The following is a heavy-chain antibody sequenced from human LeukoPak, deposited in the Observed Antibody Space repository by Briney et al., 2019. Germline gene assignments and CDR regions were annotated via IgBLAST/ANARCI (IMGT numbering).Heavy chain of an antibody. Sequence: PGGSLRLSCAASGFTVSSNYMSWVRQAPGKGLEWVSTISGSGGRTYYADSVKGRFTISRDNSKNTLYLQMRSLRAEDTAVYYCAKEGSEMATTHGWLDPWGQGTLVTVSS. CDR3: AKEGSEMATTHGWLDP. V-gene: IGHV3-23*01. D-gene: IGHD5-24*01. J-gene: IGHJ5*02. CDR2: ISGSGGRT. CDR1: GFTVSSNY.